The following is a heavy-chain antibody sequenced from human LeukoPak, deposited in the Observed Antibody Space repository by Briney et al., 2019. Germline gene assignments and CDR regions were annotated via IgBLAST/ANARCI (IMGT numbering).Heavy chain of an antibody. V-gene: IGHV3-30*18. CDR2: ISYDGSNK. Sequence: PGGSLRLSCAASGFTFSSYGMHWVRQAPGKGLEWVAVISYDGSNKYYADSVKGRFTISRDNSKNTLYLQMNSLRAEDTAVYYCAKARSTVVTRLYYFDYWGQGTLVTVSS. CDR1: GFTFSSYG. D-gene: IGHD4-23*01. CDR3: AKARSTVVTRLYYFDY. J-gene: IGHJ4*02.